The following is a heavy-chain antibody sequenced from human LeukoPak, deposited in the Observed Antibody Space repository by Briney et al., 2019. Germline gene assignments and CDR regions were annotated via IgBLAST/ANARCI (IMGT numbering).Heavy chain of an antibody. D-gene: IGHD5-18*01. J-gene: IGHJ4*02. Sequence: GRSLRLSCAGSGFTFSNYGIHWVRQAPGKGLEWVTAISYDGSLKYYADSVRGRFTISRDNSKNTLYLQMNSLRTDDTAVYCCARVSLERQLWLPFDYWGQGTLVTVSS. CDR3: ARVSLERQLWLPFDY. CDR1: GFTFSNYG. CDR2: ISYDGSLK. V-gene: IGHV3-30*03.